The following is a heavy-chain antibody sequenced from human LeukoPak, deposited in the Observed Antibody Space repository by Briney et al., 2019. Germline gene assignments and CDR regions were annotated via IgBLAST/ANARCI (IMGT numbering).Heavy chain of an antibody. D-gene: IGHD3-22*01. J-gene: IGHJ4*02. Sequence: GGSLRLSCAASGFTLDDYATHWVRQAPGKGLEWVSLISGDGGSTYYADFVKGRFSISRANSTNSLYLQVNSLRTEDTALYYCAKNTYYYDSSGYEGPSFDYWGQGTLVTVSS. CDR1: GFTLDDYA. CDR3: AKNTYYYDSSGYEGPSFDY. CDR2: ISGDGGST. V-gene: IGHV3-43*02.